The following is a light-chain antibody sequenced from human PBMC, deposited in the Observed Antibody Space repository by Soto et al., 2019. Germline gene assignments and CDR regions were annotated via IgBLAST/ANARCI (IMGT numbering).Light chain of an antibody. Sequence: ALPLTQSPSSLSASVGDRVTMTCRASQGIFSALAWYQQKPGKAPNLLIYDASGLKSGVPSRFSGSGTGTDFTLTITSLQPEDFATYYCQHFNSYLSYTFGQGTKLEIK. CDR2: DAS. CDR1: QGIFSA. J-gene: IGKJ2*01. CDR3: QHFNSYLSYT. V-gene: IGKV1-13*02.